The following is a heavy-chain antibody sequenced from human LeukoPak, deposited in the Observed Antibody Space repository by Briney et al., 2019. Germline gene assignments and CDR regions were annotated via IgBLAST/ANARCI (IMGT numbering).Heavy chain of an antibody. CDR3: ASSGYYDSSGYN. V-gene: IGHV4-61*02. Sequence: SQTLSLTCTVSGGSISSGSYYWRWIRQPAGTGLEWIGRIYTSGSTNYNPSLKSRVTISVDTSKNQFSLKLSSVTAADTAVYYCASSGYYDSSGYNWGQGTLVTVSS. J-gene: IGHJ4*02. CDR1: GGSISSGSYY. CDR2: IYTSGST. D-gene: IGHD3-22*01.